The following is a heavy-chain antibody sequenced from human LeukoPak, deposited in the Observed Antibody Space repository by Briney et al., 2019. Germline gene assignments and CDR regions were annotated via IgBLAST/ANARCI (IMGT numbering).Heavy chain of an antibody. V-gene: IGHV4-59*08. CDR3: ARPPRYYYYYMDV. CDR2: IYHSGST. J-gene: IGHJ6*03. Sequence: PSETLSLTCTVSGGSISSYYWSWIRQPPGKGLEWIGYIYHSGSTNYNPSLKSRVTISVDTSKNQFSLKLSSVTAADTAVYYCARPPRYYYYYMDVWGKGTTVTVSS. CDR1: GGSISSYY.